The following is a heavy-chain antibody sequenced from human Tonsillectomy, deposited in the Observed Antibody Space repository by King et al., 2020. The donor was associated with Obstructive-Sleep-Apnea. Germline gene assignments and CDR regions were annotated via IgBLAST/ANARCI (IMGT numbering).Heavy chain of an antibody. CDR1: VFTFDDYA. D-gene: IGHD3-22*01. J-gene: IGHJ4*02. CDR2: ISWNSVSI. V-gene: IGHV3-9*01. Sequence: VQLVESGGGLVQPGRSLRLSCAASVFTFDDYAMHWVRQAPGKGLEWVSGISWNSVSIVYADSVKGRFTISRDNAKNSLYLQMNSLRAGDTALYYCAKAYYDSVTVYFDYWGQGPLVTVSS. CDR3: AKAYYDSVTVYFDY.